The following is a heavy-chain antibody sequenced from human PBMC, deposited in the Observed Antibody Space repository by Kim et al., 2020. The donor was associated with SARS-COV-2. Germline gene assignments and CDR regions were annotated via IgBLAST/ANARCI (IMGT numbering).Heavy chain of an antibody. Sequence: GESLKISCKGSGYSFTSYWISWVHQMPGKGLEWMGRIDPSDSYTNYSPSFQGHVTISADKSISTAYLQWSSLKASDTAMYYCARRTYYYGSGSYLGYYYYYGMDVWGQGTTVTVSS. CDR1: GYSFTSYW. CDR2: IDPSDSYT. D-gene: IGHD3-10*01. CDR3: ARRTYYYGSGSYLGYYYYYGMDV. J-gene: IGHJ6*02. V-gene: IGHV5-10-1*01.